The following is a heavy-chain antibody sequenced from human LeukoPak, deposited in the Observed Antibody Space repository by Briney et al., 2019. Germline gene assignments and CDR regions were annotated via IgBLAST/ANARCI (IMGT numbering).Heavy chain of an antibody. CDR3: ARVDYQGDPHAFDI. CDR2: INTNTGNP. V-gene: IGHV7-4-1*02. CDR1: GYTFTSYA. Sequence: ASVKVSCKASGYTFTSYAMNWVRQAPGQGLEWMGWINTNTGNPTYAQGFTGRFVFSLDTSVSTAYLQISSLKAEDTAVYYCARVDYQGDPHAFDIWGQGTMVTVSS. J-gene: IGHJ3*02. D-gene: IGHD2-21*02.